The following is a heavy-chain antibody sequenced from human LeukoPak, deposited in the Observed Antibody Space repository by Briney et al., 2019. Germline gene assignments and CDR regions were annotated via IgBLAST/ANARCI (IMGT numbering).Heavy chain of an antibody. CDR3: AKASLGYCSGGTCYFDY. CDR2: ITWNSGSI. Sequence: GGSLRLSCAASGFTFDGYAMHWVRLAPGKGLAWVSGITWNSGSIGYADSVKGRFTISRDNAKNSLYLQMNSLKPEDTALYYCAKASLGYCSGGTCYFDYWGQGTLGTVS. V-gene: IGHV3-9*01. J-gene: IGHJ4*02. CDR1: GFTFDGYA. D-gene: IGHD2-15*01.